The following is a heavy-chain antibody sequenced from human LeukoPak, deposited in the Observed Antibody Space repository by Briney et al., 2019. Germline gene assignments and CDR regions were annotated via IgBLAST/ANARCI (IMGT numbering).Heavy chain of an antibody. J-gene: IGHJ4*02. CDR3: AGEHIAAAGSFDS. CDR2: IYSGGNT. Sequence: GGSLRLSCAAPGFTFSSFSMSWVRQAPGKGLEWVSGIYSGGNTYYADSVKVRFTISRDNSKNTLYLQMNSLRAEGTSVYYRAGEHIAAAGSFDSWGQGTLVTVSS. V-gene: IGHV3-66*01. CDR1: GFTFSSFS. D-gene: IGHD6-13*01.